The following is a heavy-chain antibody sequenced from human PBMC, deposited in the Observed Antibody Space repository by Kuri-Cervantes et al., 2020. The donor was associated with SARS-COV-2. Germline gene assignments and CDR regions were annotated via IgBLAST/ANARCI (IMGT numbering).Heavy chain of an antibody. J-gene: IGHJ4*02. CDR1: GGSFSGYK. V-gene: IGHV3-30-3*01. CDR2: ISYDGSNK. CDR3: ARAATTEFDY. Sequence: LSLTCAVYGGSFSGYKWNWIRQSPGKGLEWVAVISYDGSNKYYADSVKGRFTTSRDNSKNTLYLQMNSLRAEDTAVYYCARAATTEFDYWGQGTLVTVSS. D-gene: IGHD4-17*01.